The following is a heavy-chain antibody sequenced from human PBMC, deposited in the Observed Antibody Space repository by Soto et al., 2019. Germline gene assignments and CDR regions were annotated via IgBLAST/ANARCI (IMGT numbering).Heavy chain of an antibody. Sequence: QVQLQESGPGLVKPSQTLSLTCTVSGGSISSGGYYWSWIRQHPGKGLEWIGYIYYSGSTYYNPSLKSRVTISEDTSKNQFSLKLSSVTAADTAVYYCARDGGAAAGTPYYGMDVWGQGTTVTVSS. CDR1: GGSISSGGYY. V-gene: IGHV4-31*03. D-gene: IGHD6-13*01. CDR3: ARDGGAAAGTPYYGMDV. CDR2: IYYSGST. J-gene: IGHJ6*02.